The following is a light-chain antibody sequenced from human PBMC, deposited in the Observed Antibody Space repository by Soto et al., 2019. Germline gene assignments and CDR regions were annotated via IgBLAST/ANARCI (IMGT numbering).Light chain of an antibody. Sequence: EIVLTQSPATLPLSPGERATLSCRASQGVRSYLAWYQQKPGQAPRLLIYDASNRAPGIPARFSGSGPGTDFTLTISSLEPEDFAVYYCQQRINWHPITFGQGTRLEIK. J-gene: IGKJ5*01. V-gene: IGKV3D-11*01. CDR1: QGVRSY. CDR2: DAS. CDR3: QQRINWHPIT.